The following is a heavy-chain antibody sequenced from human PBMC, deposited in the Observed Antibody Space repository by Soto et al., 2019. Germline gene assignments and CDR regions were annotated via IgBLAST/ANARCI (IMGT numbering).Heavy chain of an antibody. CDR2: MSYDGRNE. CDR3: AKDGIPNFDY. Sequence: QVQLVESGGGVVQPGRSLRLSCAASGFTFSHYAMHWVRPAPGKGLEWVALMSYDGRNEDYADSVKGRFTISRDNSKNTLYLQMHSPRAEDTAVYYCAKDGIPNFDYWGQGTLVNFSS. V-gene: IGHV3-30*18. CDR1: GFTFSHYA. J-gene: IGHJ4*02. D-gene: IGHD1-20*01.